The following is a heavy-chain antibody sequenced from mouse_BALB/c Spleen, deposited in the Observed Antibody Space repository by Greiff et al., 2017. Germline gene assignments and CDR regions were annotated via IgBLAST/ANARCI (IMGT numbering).Heavy chain of an antibody. V-gene: IGHV1S22*01. CDR3: TRGGY. CDR2: IYPGSGST. CDR1: GYTFTSYW. J-gene: IGHJ2*01. Sequence: LKQPGSELVRPGASVKLSCKASGYTFTSYWMHWVKQRPGQGLEWIGNIYPGSGSTNYDEKFKSKATLTVDTSSSTAYMQLSSLTSEDSAVYYCTRGGYWGQGTTLTVSS.